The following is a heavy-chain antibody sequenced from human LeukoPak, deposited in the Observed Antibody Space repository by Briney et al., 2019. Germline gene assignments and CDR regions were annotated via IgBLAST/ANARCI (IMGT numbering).Heavy chain of an antibody. CDR1: GGSFSGYY. CDR2: INHSGST. Sequence: SETLSLTRAVYGGSFSGYYWSWIRQPPGKGLEWIGEINHSGSTNYNPSLKSRVTISVDTSKNQFSLKLSSVTAADTAVYYCARRWEWLLYWIDPWGQGTLVTVSS. CDR3: ARRWEWLLYWIDP. V-gene: IGHV4-34*01. D-gene: IGHD3-3*01. J-gene: IGHJ5*02.